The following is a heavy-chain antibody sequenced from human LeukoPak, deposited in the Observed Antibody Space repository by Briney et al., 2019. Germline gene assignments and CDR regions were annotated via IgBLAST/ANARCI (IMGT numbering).Heavy chain of an antibody. Sequence: ASVKVSCKASGYTFTSYGITWLRQAPGQGLEWMGWVSSYNGNTNHAQKLQGRVTMTRDRSISTVYMELSGLTSDDTAMYYCARASFWESPINWFDPWGQGTLVTVSS. V-gene: IGHV1-18*01. CDR2: VSSYNGNT. J-gene: IGHJ5*02. CDR1: GYTFTSYG. D-gene: IGHD3-16*01. CDR3: ARASFWESPINWFDP.